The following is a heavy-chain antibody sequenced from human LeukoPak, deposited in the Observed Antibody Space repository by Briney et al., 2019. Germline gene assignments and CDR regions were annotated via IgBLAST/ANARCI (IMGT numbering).Heavy chain of an antibody. CDR1: GGTFSSYA. D-gene: IGHD6-6*01. J-gene: IGHJ6*03. CDR2: INPNSGGT. CDR3: ARLWAPGSSSYYYMDV. Sequence: GASVKVSCKASGGTFSSYAISWVRQAPGQGLEWMGWINPNSGGTNYAQKFQGRVTMTRDTSISTAYMELSRLRSNDTAVYYCARLWAPGSSSYYYMDVWGKGTTATVSS. V-gene: IGHV1-2*02.